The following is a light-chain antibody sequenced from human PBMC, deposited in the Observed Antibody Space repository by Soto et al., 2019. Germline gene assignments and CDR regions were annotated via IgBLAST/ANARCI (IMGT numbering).Light chain of an antibody. CDR3: QQYGSSPQRT. J-gene: IGKJ1*01. V-gene: IGKV3-20*01. CDR1: QSVSNDF. Sequence: EIVLTQSPGILSLSPGERATLSCRASQSVSNDFLAWYQQKPGQAPRLLIYGASTRATDVPDRFSGSGSGADFTLSISRLEPEDFAVYYCQQYGSSPQRTFGQGTKVDIK. CDR2: GAS.